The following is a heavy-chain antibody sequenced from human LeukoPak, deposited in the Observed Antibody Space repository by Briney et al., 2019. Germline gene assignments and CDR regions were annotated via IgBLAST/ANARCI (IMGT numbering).Heavy chain of an antibody. D-gene: IGHD3-10*02. CDR1: GFTFSRYS. Sequence: QPGGSLRLSCAASGFTFSRYSMHWLRQAPGKGLVWVSHVNSDGSGTDYADSVKGRFTISRDNAKNTLYLQMNSLRAEDTAVYYCAELGITMIGGVWGKGTTVTISS. J-gene: IGHJ6*04. V-gene: IGHV3-74*01. CDR3: AELGITMIGGV. CDR2: VNSDGSGT.